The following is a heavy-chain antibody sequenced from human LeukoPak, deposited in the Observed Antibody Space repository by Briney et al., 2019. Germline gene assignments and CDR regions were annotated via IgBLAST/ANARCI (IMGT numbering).Heavy chain of an antibody. CDR3: ARESGLRNWFDP. J-gene: IGHJ5*02. V-gene: IGHV1-46*01. CDR2: INPSGGST. CDR1: GYTFTSYY. Sequence: ASVKVSCKASGYTFTSYYMHWVRQAPGQGLEGMGIINPSGGSTSYAQKFQGRVTMTRDTSTSTVYMELSSLRSDDTAVYYCARESGLRNWFDPWGQGTLVTVSS.